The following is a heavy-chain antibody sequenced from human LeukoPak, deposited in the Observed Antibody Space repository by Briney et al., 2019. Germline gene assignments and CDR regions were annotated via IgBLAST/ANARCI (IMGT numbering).Heavy chain of an antibody. CDR2: INYSGST. Sequence: SETLSLTCTVSGGSISSSSYYWGWIRQPPGKGLEWIGSINYSGSTYYNPSLKSRVTISVDTSKNQFSLKLSSVTAADTAVYYCARVRSSTDWGQGTLVTVSS. J-gene: IGHJ4*02. D-gene: IGHD2-2*01. CDR3: ARVRSSTD. V-gene: IGHV4-39*07. CDR1: GGSISSSSYY.